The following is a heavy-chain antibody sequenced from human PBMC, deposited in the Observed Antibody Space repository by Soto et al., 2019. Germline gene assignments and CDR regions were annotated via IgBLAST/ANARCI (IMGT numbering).Heavy chain of an antibody. CDR1: GGSISSSMYY. D-gene: IGHD2-15*01. CDR2: IYYRGGS. Sequence: QLQLQESGPGLVKPSETLSLTCAVSGGSISSSMYYWGWIRQPPGKGLEWIGSIYYRGGSHYNPSLKNRVTMSVDPSKNQFSLNLSSVTAADTAVYYFARNSKGYCSGGNCYHDAFDIGGQGTKVPV. CDR3: ARNSKGYCSGGNCYHDAFDI. J-gene: IGHJ3*02. V-gene: IGHV4-39*01.